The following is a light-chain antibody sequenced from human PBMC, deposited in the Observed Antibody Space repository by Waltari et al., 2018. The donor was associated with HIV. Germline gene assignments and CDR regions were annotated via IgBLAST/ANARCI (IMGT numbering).Light chain of an antibody. J-gene: IGLJ3*02. CDR1: RSHTRSHY. CDR3: AAWDDSLSGPV. V-gene: IGLV1-47*01. CDR2: RNN. Sequence: QSVLSQPPSASGPPGQRVPISCSGRRSHTRSHYVYWSQQLPGTAPKLRIYRNNQRPSGVPDRFSGSKSGTSASLAISGLRSEDEADYYCAAWDDSLSGPVFGGGTKLTVL.